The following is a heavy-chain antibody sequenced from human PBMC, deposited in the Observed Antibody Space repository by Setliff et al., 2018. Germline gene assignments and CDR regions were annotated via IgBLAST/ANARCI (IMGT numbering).Heavy chain of an antibody. J-gene: IGHJ4*02. CDR3: ARQPSSGAYYNPRPYYFDY. CDR1: DGSISTYY. V-gene: IGHV4-59*08. Sequence: SETLSLTCTVSDGSISTYYWSWIRQPPGRGLEYIGYIYTSGIINYNPSLKSRVTMSLDTSKNQFSLRLNSVTAADTAVYYCARQPSSGAYYNPRPYYFDYWGQGTLVTVSS. CDR2: IYTSGII. D-gene: IGHD3-10*01.